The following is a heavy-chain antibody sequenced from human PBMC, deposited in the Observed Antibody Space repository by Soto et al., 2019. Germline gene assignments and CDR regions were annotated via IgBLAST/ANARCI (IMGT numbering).Heavy chain of an antibody. Sequence: EWMKVFRHCSGNSFTSYWVSLVLQLTGRGLEWMGRIDPSDSYTNYSPSFQGHVTISADKSISTAYLQWSSLKASDTAMYYCARNGAVGAPEIVDCCGQRTLVTVSS. D-gene: IGHD1-26*01. CDR2: IDPSDSYT. CDR1: GNSFTSYW. V-gene: IGHV5-10-1*01. J-gene: IGHJ4*02. CDR3: ARNGAVGAPEIVDC.